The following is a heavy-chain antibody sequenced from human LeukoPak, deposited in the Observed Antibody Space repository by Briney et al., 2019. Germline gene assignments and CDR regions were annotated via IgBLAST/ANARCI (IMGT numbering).Heavy chain of an antibody. D-gene: IGHD6-13*01. J-gene: IGHJ3*02. CDR2: IYHSGST. V-gene: IGHV4-30-2*01. Sequence: SETLSLTCIVSGGSIRSGGYRWSWIRQPPGKGLEWIGYIYHSGSTNYNSSLKSRVTISVDRSKNQFSLNLTSVTAADTAVYYCARHSGHSSTNDAFDIWGQGTMVNVSS. CDR1: GGSIRSGGYR. CDR3: ARHSGHSSTNDAFDI.